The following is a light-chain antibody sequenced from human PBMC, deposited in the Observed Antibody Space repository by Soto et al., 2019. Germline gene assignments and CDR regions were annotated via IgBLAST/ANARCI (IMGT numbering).Light chain of an antibody. CDR1: QGIGSY. CDR3: QQLNDYPPMFT. J-gene: IGKJ3*01. Sequence: DIQLTQSPSFLSASVGDRVTITCRASQGIGSYLAWFQQEPGKAPKLLIYEASTLQSGVPPRFSGSESGTEFTLTISSLQPEDFATYYCQQLNDYPPMFTFGPGTKLDIK. CDR2: EAS. V-gene: IGKV1-9*01.